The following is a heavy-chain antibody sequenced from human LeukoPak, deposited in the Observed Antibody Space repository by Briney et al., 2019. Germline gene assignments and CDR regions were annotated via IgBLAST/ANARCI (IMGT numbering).Heavy chain of an antibody. CDR2: ITNGGSTI. CDR1: GFTFSDYN. J-gene: IGHJ6*02. V-gene: IGHV3-11*01. CDR3: ARSIGLTGGGVDV. D-gene: IGHD3-9*01. Sequence: PGGSLRLSCAASGFTFSDYNMNWVRQAPGKGLEWVSYITNGGSTIHHADSVKGRFTISRDNAKRTLYLQMNSLRAEDTAVYYCARSIGLTGGGVDVWGQGTTVTVSS.